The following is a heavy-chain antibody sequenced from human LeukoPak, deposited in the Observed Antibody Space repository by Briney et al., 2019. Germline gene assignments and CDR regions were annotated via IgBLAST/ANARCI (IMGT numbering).Heavy chain of an antibody. Sequence: SETLSLTCTVSGGSISSYYWSWIRQPPGKGLEWVGYIYYSGSANYNPSLKSRVTISVDTSKNQFPLKLRSVTAADTALYYCARMPGPRSFDPWGQGTLVTVSS. CDR2: IYYSGSA. V-gene: IGHV4-59*01. CDR1: GGSISSYY. D-gene: IGHD1-14*01. J-gene: IGHJ5*02. CDR3: ARMPGPRSFDP.